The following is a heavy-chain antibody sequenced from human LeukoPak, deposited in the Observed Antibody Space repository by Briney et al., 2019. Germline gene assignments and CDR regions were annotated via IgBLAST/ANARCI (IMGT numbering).Heavy chain of an antibody. CDR3: AREHSTLYYFDY. D-gene: IGHD4-11*01. CDR1: GFSFSSYW. V-gene: IGHV3-74*01. J-gene: IGHJ4*02. CDR2: VNSDGSST. Sequence: GGSLRLSCAASGFSFSSYWMHWVRQAPGKGLVWVSRVNSDGSSTTYADSVKGRFTISRDNAKNTLYLQMNGLRAEDTAVYYCAREHSTLYYFDYWGQGTLVTVSS.